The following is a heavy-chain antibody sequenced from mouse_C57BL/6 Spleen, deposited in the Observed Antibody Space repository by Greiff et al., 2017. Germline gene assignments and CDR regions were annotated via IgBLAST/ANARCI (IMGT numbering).Heavy chain of an antibody. CDR1: GFTFSSYT. Sequence: EVQVVESGGGLVKPGGSLKLSCAASGFTFSSYTMSWVRQTPEKRLEWVATISGGGGNTYYPDSVKGRFTISRDNAKNTLYLQMSSLRSEDTALYYCARQRVVPPFDYWGQGTTLTVSS. CDR2: ISGGGGNT. CDR3: ARQRVVPPFDY. V-gene: IGHV5-9*01. D-gene: IGHD1-1*01. J-gene: IGHJ2*01.